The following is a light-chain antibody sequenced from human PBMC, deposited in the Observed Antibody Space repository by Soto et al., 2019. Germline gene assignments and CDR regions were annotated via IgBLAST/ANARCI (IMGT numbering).Light chain of an antibody. CDR1: QGISSA. CDR3: QQYESLPLT. J-gene: IGKJ5*01. V-gene: IGKV1-33*01. Sequence: IQFNQSPSSLSASVGDRVTITCRASQGISSALAWYQQKQGKAPKXVIYDASDLETGVPSRFSGSGSGTGFNFTISSLQTEDFATYYCQQYESLPLTFGQGTRLEIK. CDR2: DAS.